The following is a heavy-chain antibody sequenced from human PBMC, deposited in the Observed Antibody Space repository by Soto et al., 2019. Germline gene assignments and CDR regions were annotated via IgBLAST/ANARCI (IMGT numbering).Heavy chain of an antibody. D-gene: IGHD1-26*01. Sequence: QVQLQESGPGLVKPSDTLSLTCAVSGYSISSSNWWGWIRQPPGKGLEWIGYIYYSGTTYYNPSLKXRXTXSXXPSRNQFSLKLTSVTAVDTAVYYCARREIQGPIDYWGQGTLVTVSS. CDR2: IYYSGTT. J-gene: IGHJ4*02. CDR1: GYSISSSNW. CDR3: ARREIQGPIDY. V-gene: IGHV4-28*01.